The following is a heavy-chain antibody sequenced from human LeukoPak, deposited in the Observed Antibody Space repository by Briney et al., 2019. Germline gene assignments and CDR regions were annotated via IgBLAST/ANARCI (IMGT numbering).Heavy chain of an antibody. Sequence: GGSLILSCAASGFSFSSYWMHWVRQGPGKGLVWVSRINSDGSSTTYADSVKGRFTISRDNTKHTLYLQMNSLRADDSAVYYCSRGGSPPEALGDSFEIWGQGTMVTVSS. CDR3: SRGGSPPEALGDSFEI. CDR1: GFSFSSYW. D-gene: IGHD1-26*01. CDR2: INSDGSST. J-gene: IGHJ3*02. V-gene: IGHV3-74*01.